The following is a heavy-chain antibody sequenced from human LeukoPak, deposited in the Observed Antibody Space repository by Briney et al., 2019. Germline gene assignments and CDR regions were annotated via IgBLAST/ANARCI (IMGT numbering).Heavy chain of an antibody. CDR2: ISWNSGSI. J-gene: IGHJ6*02. Sequence: GRSLRLSCAAPGFTFDDYAMHWVRQAPGKGLEWVSGISWNSGSIGYADSVKGRFTISRDNAKNSLYLQMNSLRAEDTALYYCAKDIWPYYGSMDVWGQGTTVTVSS. CDR3: AKDIWPYYGSMDV. V-gene: IGHV3-9*01. CDR1: GFTFDDYA. D-gene: IGHD3-10*01.